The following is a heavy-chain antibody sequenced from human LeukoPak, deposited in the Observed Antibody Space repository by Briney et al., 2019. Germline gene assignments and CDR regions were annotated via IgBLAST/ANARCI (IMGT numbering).Heavy chain of an antibody. D-gene: IGHD4-17*01. CDR3: ASQSTVTASAPLDY. CDR2: IYSGGST. Sequence: GGSLRLSCAASGFTVSSNYMSWVRQAPGKGLGWVSLIYSGGSTYYADSVKGRFTISRDNSKNTLYLQMNSLRAEDTAVYYCASQSTVTASAPLDYWGQGTLVTVSS. V-gene: IGHV3-66*04. J-gene: IGHJ4*02. CDR1: GFTVSSNY.